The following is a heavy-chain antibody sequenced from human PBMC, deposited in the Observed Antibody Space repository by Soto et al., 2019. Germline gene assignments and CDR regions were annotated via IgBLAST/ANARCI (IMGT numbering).Heavy chain of an antibody. D-gene: IGHD4-17*01. CDR3: ARTSVYGDYAIIYY. V-gene: IGHV2-26*01. CDR2: IFSNDEK. J-gene: IGHJ4*02. Sequence: QVTLKESGLVLVKPTETLTXTCTVSGFSLSNASLGVSWIRQPPGKALEWLAHIFSNDEKSYSTSLKSMLPISNHSSKSQVVLTMTNMDPVDTATYHCARTSVYGDYAIIYYWGQGTLVTVSS. CDR1: GFSLSNASLG.